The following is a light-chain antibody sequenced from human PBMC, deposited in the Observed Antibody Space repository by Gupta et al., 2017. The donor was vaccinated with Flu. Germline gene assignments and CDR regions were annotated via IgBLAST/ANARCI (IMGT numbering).Light chain of an antibody. Sequence: QSALTQPASVSGSPGQSITISCTGTSSDVGGYNYVSWYQQHPGKAPKLMIYEVSNRPSGVANRFSGSKSGNTASLTISGRQAEDEADYYCSSYTSSSTLVFGGGTKLTGL. J-gene: IGLJ3*02. CDR1: SSDVGGYNY. V-gene: IGLV2-14*01. CDR3: SSYTSSSTLV. CDR2: EVS.